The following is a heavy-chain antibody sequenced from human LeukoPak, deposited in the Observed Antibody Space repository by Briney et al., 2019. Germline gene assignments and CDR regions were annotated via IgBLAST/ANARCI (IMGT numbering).Heavy chain of an antibody. J-gene: IGHJ4*02. CDR3: AKDVRVRSSSYFDY. CDR1: GFTFDDYA. CDR2: ISWNSGSI. Sequence: GGSLRLSCAASGFTFDDYAMHWVRQAPGKGLEWVSGISWNSGSIGYADPVKGRFTISRDNAKNSLYLQMNSLRAEDTALYYCAKDVRVRSSSYFDYWGQGTLVTVSS. D-gene: IGHD6-13*01. V-gene: IGHV3-9*01.